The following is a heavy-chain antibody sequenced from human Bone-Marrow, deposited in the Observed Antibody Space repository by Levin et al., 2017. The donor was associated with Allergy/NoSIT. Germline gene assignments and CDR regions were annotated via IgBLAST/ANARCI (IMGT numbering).Heavy chain of an antibody. D-gene: IGHD5-24*01. CDR3: ARGISSYGYSGTSYYFDY. CDR1: EYTFKTYY. V-gene: IGHV1-46*02. CDR2: VNPSGGST. Sequence: ASVKVSCKASEYTFKTYYIHWVRQAPGQGLEWMGIVNPSGGSTNYAQKFQDRVTMTKDTSTSTVYMELSSLRSDDSAVYYCARGISSYGYSGTSYYFDYWGQGTLVTVSS. J-gene: IGHJ4*02.